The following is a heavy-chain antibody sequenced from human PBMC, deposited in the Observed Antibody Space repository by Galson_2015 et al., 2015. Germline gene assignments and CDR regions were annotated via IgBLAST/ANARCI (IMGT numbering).Heavy chain of an antibody. D-gene: IGHD2-2*01. Sequence: SVKVSCKASGYTFTSYVISWVRQAPGQGLEWMGWINAYNGKTNYAQNLQGRVNMTTDTSTSKAYMELRSLKSDDTGVFYCARGDRCSSTSCYPPSDGAFDIWGQGTVVTVSS. CDR2: INAYNGKT. CDR3: ARGDRCSSTSCYPPSDGAFDI. V-gene: IGHV1-18*01. CDR1: GYTFTSYV. J-gene: IGHJ3*02.